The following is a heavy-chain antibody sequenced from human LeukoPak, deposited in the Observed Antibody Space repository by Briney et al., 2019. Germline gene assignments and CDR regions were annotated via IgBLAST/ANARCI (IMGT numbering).Heavy chain of an antibody. D-gene: IGHD4-23*01. CDR2: IYPGDSDT. V-gene: IGHV5-51*01. Sequence: GESLKISCKGSGYSFTSYWFGWVRQMPGKGLEWMGIIYPGDSDTRYSPSFQGQVTISADKSISTAYLQWSSLKASDTAMYYCARLTVVNSKGDWFDPWGQGTLVTVSS. J-gene: IGHJ5*02. CDR1: GYSFTSYW. CDR3: ARLTVVNSKGDWFDP.